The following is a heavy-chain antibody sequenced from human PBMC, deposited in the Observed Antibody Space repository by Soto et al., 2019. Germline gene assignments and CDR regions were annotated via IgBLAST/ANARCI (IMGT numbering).Heavy chain of an antibody. Sequence: SETLSLTCAVYGGSFSGYYWSWIRQPPGKGLEWIGEINHSGSTNYNPSLKSRVTISVDTSKNQFSLKLSSVTAADTAVYYCARVGDSRFDWGQGTLVTVSS. D-gene: IGHD4-17*01. CDR2: INHSGST. CDR1: GGSFSGYY. J-gene: IGHJ4*02. CDR3: ARVGDSRFD. V-gene: IGHV4-34*01.